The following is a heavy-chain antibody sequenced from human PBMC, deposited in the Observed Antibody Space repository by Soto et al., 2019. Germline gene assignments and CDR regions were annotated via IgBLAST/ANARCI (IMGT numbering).Heavy chain of an antibody. D-gene: IGHD3-10*01. J-gene: IGHJ3*01. CDR1: GGSISSFY. V-gene: IGHV4-59*01. CDR2: IYYSGST. Sequence: SETLSLTXTSSGGSISSFYWCWIRQPPGKGLEWMGYIYYSGSTNYNPSLKSRVTISVDTSKNQFSLKLSSVTAADTAVYYCARVWGGAFDFWGQGTMVTVSS. CDR3: ARVWGGAFDF.